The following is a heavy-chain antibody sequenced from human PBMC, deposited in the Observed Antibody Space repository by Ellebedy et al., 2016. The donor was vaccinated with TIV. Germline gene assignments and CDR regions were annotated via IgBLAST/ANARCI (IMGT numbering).Heavy chain of an antibody. Sequence: SETLSLTCAVYGGSFSGYYWSWIRQPPGKGLEWIGYIYYSGSTNYNPSLKSRVTISVDTSKNQFSLKLSSVTAADTAVYYCARDQRVDGYNQTIYYYGMDVWGQGTTVTVSS. CDR2: IYYSGST. J-gene: IGHJ6*02. D-gene: IGHD5-24*01. CDR3: ARDQRVDGYNQTIYYYGMDV. CDR1: GGSFSGYY. V-gene: IGHV4-59*01.